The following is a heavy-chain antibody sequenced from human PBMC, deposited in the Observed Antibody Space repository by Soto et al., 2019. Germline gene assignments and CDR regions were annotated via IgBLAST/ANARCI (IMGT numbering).Heavy chain of an antibody. V-gene: IGHV3-21*01. Sequence: GGSLRLSCAASGFTFSSYSMDWVRQAPGKGLEWVSSISSGSGSIYYAGSLKGRFTISRDNAENSLYLQMNSVRVEDTAVYYCARERLFSGYAQYFLDYWGQGALFTVSS. J-gene: IGHJ4*02. CDR2: ISSGSGSI. CDR1: GFTFSSYS. D-gene: IGHD5-12*01. CDR3: ARERLFSGYAQYFLDY.